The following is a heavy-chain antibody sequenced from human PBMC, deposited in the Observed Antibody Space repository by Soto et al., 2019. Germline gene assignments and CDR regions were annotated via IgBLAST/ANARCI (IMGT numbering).Heavy chain of an antibody. Sequence: LSQTLSLTCAISGDSVSSNTAAWNWTRLSPSRGLEWLRRTYYRSNWRHDYAVSVKSRITVNPDTSKNHFSLQLNSVTPDDTAVYYCARGVAGSGFDLWGQGTLVTVSS. J-gene: IGHJ4*02. D-gene: IGHD6-19*01. CDR2: TYYRSNWRH. CDR3: ARGVAGSGFDL. V-gene: IGHV6-1*01. CDR1: GDSVSSNTAA.